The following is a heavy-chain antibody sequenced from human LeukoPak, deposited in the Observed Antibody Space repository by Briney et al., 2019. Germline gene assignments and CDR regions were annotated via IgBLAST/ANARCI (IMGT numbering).Heavy chain of an antibody. V-gene: IGHV1-46*01. CDR1: GYTFTSYY. CDR2: IKPSGGST. D-gene: IGHD4-17*01. Sequence: GASVKVSCKASGYTFTSYYMHWVRQAPGQGLEWMGIIKPSGGSTSYAQKFQGRVTMTRDMSTSTVYMELSSLRSEDTAVYYCATLRPDDYGDYGNFDYWGQGTLVTVSS. CDR3: ATLRPDDYGDYGNFDY. J-gene: IGHJ4*02.